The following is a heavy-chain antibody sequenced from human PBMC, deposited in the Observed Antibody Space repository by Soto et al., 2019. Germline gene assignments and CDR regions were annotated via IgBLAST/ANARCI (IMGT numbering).Heavy chain of an antibody. V-gene: IGHV1-2*02. CDR2: INPNSGGT. D-gene: IGHD3-22*01. Sequence: ASVKVSCMASGYTFTGYYMHWVRQAPGQGLEWMGWINPNSGGTNYAQKFQGRVTMTRDTSISTAYMELSRLSSDDSAVHYSARDRRYYSDTSRHPSLMDVCSEWTTDT. CDR3: ARDRRYYSDTSRHPSLMDV. J-gene: IGHJ6*02. CDR1: GYTFTGYY.